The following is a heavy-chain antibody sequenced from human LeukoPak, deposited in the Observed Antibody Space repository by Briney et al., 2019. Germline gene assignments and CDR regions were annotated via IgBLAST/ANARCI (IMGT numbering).Heavy chain of an antibody. V-gene: IGHV4-34*01. Sequence: PSETLSLTCAVYGGSFSGYYWSWIRQPPGKGLEWIGEINHSGSTNYNPSLKSRVTISVDTSKNQFSLKLSSVTAADTAVYYCARVSLGYYDSSGAYFDYWGQGTLVTVSS. CDR1: GGSFSGYY. CDR2: INHSGST. J-gene: IGHJ4*02. D-gene: IGHD3-22*01. CDR3: ARVSLGYYDSSGAYFDY.